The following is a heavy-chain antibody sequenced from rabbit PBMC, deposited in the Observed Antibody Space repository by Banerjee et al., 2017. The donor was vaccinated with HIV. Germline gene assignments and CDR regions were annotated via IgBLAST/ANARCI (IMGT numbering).Heavy chain of an antibody. CDR2: IYTGDGNT. Sequence: QSLEESGGDLVKSGASLTLTCTASGFSFSSSYWICWVRQAPGKGLEWIGCIYTGDGNTIYASWAKGRFTSSKTSSTTVTLQMTSLTAADTATYFCARFYGGSVGAFNLWGPGTLVTVS. D-gene: IGHD4-2*01. CDR3: ARFYGGSVGAFNL. CDR1: GFSFSSSYW. V-gene: IGHV1S40*01. J-gene: IGHJ4*01.